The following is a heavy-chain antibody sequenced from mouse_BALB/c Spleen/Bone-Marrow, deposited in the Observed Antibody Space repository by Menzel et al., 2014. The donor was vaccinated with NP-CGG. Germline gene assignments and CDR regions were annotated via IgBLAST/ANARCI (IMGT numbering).Heavy chain of an antibody. Sequence: EVMLVESGGGLVQPGGSLKLSCAASGFTFSSYGMSWVRQTPDKRLELVATINSNGGSTYYPDCVKGRFIISRDNAKNTLFLQISSKKSEDTAMYYCAREPCYGRSFDYWGQGTTPTVSS. CDR1: GFTFSSYG. V-gene: IGHV5-6-3*01. CDR3: AREPCYGRSFDY. CDR2: INSNGGST. J-gene: IGHJ2*01. D-gene: IGHD1-1*01.